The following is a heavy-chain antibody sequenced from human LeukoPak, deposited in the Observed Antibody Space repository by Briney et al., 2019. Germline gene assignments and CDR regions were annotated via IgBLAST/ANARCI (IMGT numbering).Heavy chain of an antibody. CDR3: AITRGLRANYYYYMDV. D-gene: IGHD5-24*01. CDR1: GYTFTSYG. CDR2: ISAYNGNT. V-gene: IGHV1-18*01. J-gene: IGHJ6*03. Sequence: ASVKVSCKASGYTFTSYGISWVRQAPGQGLEWMGWISAYNGNTNYAQKLQGGVTMTTDTSTSTAYMELRSLRSEDTAVYYCAITRGLRANYYYYMDVWGKGTTVTVSS.